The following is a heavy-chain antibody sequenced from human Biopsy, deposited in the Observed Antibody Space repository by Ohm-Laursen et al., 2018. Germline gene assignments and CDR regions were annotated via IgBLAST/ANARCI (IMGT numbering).Heavy chain of an antibody. CDR1: GDSISSYY. V-gene: IGHV4-59*07. CDR2: IYYSGGT. CDR3: ARVEAGTYDALDI. J-gene: IGHJ3*02. D-gene: IGHD1-26*01. Sequence: SDTLSLTCTVSGDSISSYYWTWIRLAPGKGLEWIGYIYYSGGTKYNPSLASRVTLLVDMSKSQFSLKLYSVTAADTAVYYCARVEAGTYDALDIWGQGALVAVSA.